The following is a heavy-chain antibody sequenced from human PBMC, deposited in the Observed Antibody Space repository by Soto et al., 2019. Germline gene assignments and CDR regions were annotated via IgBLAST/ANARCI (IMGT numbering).Heavy chain of an antibody. D-gene: IGHD3-10*01. J-gene: IGHJ4*02. CDR2: ISVSGGST. Sequence: GGSLRLSCAASGFTFSSYAMRWVRQAPGKGLEWVSAISVSGGSTYYADSVKGRFTISRDNSKNTVYLQMNSLRAEDTAVYYCAKDPWFGPPYFDYWGQGALVTVSS. CDR1: GFTFSSYA. V-gene: IGHV3-23*01. CDR3: AKDPWFGPPYFDY.